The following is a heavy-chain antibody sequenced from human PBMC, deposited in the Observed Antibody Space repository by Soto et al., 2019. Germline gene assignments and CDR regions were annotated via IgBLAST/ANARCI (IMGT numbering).Heavy chain of an antibody. CDR3: ARRDDYGDFSDY. J-gene: IGHJ4*02. V-gene: IGHV5-10-1*01. CDR1: GYSFTSYW. D-gene: IGHD4-17*01. CDR2: IDPSDSYT. Sequence: RGESLKISCKGSGYSFTSYWISWVRQMPGKGLEWMGRIDPSDSYTNYSPSFQGHVTISADKSISTAYLQWSSLKASDTAMYYCARRDDYGDFSDYWGQGTLVTVSS.